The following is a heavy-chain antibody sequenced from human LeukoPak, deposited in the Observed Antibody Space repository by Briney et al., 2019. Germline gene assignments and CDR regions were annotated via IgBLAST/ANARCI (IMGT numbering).Heavy chain of an antibody. Sequence: GGSLRLSCAASGFTFSSYAMHWVRQAPGKGLEWVAVISYDGSNKYYADSVKGRFTISRDNSKNTLYLQMNSLRAEDTAMYYCARVSGYDSRAHFDYWGQGTLVTVSS. J-gene: IGHJ4*02. V-gene: IGHV3-30-3*01. CDR3: ARVSGYDSRAHFDY. CDR1: GFTFSSYA. CDR2: ISYDGSNK. D-gene: IGHD5-12*01.